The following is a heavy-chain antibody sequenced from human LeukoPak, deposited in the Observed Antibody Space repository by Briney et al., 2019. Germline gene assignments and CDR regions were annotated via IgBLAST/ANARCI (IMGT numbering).Heavy chain of an antibody. V-gene: IGHV4-39*07. D-gene: IGHD7-27*01. CDR3: ARDRLSLGAFDI. CDR2: IYHSESI. CDR1: GDSINSRSYY. J-gene: IGHJ3*02. Sequence: SETLSLTCVVSGDSINSRSYYWAWIRQPPGKGLEWIGSIYHSESIYYNPSLKSRVTISLDTSKNQFSLNLSSVTAADTAVYYCARDRLSLGAFDIWGQGTMVTVSS.